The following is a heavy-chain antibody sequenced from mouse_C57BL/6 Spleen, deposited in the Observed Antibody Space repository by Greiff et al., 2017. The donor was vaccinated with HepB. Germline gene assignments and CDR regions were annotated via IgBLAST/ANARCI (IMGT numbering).Heavy chain of an antibody. CDR3: ARRGGYYAMDY. V-gene: IGHV1-64*01. Sequence: QVQLQQPGAELVKPGASVKLSCKASGYTFTSYWMHWVKQRPGQGLAWIGMIHPNSGSTNYNEKFKIKATLTVDKSSSTAYMQLSSLTSEDSAVYYCARRGGYYAMDYWGQGTSVTVSS. CDR2: IHPNSGST. CDR1: GYTFTSYW. J-gene: IGHJ4*01.